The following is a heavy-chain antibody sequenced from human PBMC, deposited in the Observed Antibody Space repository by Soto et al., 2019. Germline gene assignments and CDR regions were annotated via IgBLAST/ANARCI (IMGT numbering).Heavy chain of an antibody. V-gene: IGHV3-30*18. CDR3: AKDNGY. Sequence: QVQLVESGGGVVQPGRSLRLSCAASGFTFSSYGMHWVRQAPGKGLEWVAVISYDGSNKYYADSVKGQFTISRDNSKNTLYLQMNSLRAEDTAVYYCAKDNGYWGQGTLVTVSS. CDR1: GFTFSSYG. J-gene: IGHJ4*02. CDR2: ISYDGSNK.